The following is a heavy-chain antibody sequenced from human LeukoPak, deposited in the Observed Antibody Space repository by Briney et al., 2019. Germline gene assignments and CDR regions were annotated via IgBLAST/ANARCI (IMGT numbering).Heavy chain of an antibody. CDR2: IYHSGST. V-gene: IGHV4-30-2*03. CDR3: ARLGFTNDY. J-gene: IGHJ4*02. Sequence: PSETLSLTCAVSGGSISSGGYSWSWIRQPPGKGLEWIGYIYHSGSTYYNPSLKSRVTISVDTSKNQFSLKLSSVTAADTAVYYCARLGFTNDYWGQGTLVTVSS. CDR1: GGSISSGGYS. D-gene: IGHD1-1*01.